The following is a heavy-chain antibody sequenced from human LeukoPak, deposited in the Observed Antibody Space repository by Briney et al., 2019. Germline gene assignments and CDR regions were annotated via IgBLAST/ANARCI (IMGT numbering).Heavy chain of an antibody. CDR3: AREVVVIATSSTDAFDI. CDR1: GFTFSNHW. V-gene: IGHV3-23*01. J-gene: IGHJ3*02. CDR2: ISGSGGST. Sequence: PGGSLRLSCAASGFTFSNHWMTWVRQAPEKELEWVSAISGSGGSTYYADSVKGRFTISRDNSKNTLYLQMNSLRAEDTAIYYCAREVVVIATSSTDAFDIWGQGTMVTVSS. D-gene: IGHD2-21*01.